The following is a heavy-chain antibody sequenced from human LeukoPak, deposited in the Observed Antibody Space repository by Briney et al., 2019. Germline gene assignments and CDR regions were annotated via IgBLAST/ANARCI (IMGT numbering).Heavy chain of an antibody. CDR1: GYTFTGYY. Sequence: GASVKVSCKASGYTFTGYYMHWVRQAPGQGLEWMGRINPNSGGTNYAQKFQGRVTMTRDTSISTAYMELSRLRSDDTAVYYCASYCSSTSCYTGNYCYYGMDVWGQGTTVTVSS. V-gene: IGHV1-2*06. D-gene: IGHD2-2*02. J-gene: IGHJ6*02. CDR3: ASYCSSTSCYTGNYCYYGMDV. CDR2: INPNSGGT.